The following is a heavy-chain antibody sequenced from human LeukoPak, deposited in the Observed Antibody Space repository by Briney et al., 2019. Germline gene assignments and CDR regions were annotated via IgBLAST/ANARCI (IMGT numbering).Heavy chain of an antibody. CDR2: IYTSGST. V-gene: IGHV4-61*02. CDR1: GGSISSGSYY. CDR3: ARDNWNDSLNWFDP. J-gene: IGHJ5*02. D-gene: IGHD1-20*01. Sequence: PSETLSLTCTVSGGSISSGSYYWSWIRQPAGKGLEWIGRIYTSGSTNYNPSLKSRVTISVGTSKNQFSLKLSSVTAADTAVYYCARDNWNDSLNWFDPWGQGTLVTVSS.